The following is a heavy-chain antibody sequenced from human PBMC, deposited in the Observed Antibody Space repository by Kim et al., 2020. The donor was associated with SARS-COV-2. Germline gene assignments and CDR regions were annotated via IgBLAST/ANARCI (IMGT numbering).Heavy chain of an antibody. CDR3: AKGSGERNYQLPYYFDY. CDR2: ISWNSGNI. CDR1: GFIFDDYA. V-gene: IGHV3-9*01. D-gene: IGHD2-2*02. J-gene: IGHJ4*02. Sequence: GGSLRLSCAVSGFIFDDYAMHWVRQAPGKGLEWVSGISWNSGNIAQADSVKGRFTISRDSAKNSLYLQMNSLKAEDTALYYCAKGSGERNYQLPYYFDYWGQGTLVTVSA.